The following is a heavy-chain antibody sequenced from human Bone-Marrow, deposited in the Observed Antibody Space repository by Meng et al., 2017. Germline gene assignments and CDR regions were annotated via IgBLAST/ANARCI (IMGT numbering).Heavy chain of an antibody. CDR1: GFTFDDYG. Sequence: GESLKISCAASGFTFDDYGMGWVRQVPGKGLEWVSGISWNGGKIGYADSVKGRFTISRDNAKNKNSLYLQMNSLRAEDTAVYYCARVYLGKYFDYWGQGTLVTVSS. V-gene: IGHV3-20*04. J-gene: IGHJ4*02. CDR2: ISWNGGKI. D-gene: IGHD7-27*01. CDR3: ARVYLGKYFDY.